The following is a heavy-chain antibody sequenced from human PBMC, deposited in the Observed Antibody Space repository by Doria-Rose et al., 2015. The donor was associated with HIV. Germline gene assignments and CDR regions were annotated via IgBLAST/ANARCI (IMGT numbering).Heavy chain of an antibody. CDR1: GVSLSSPGMG. Sequence: SGPVLVKPTETLTLTCTVSGVSLSSPGMGVSWIRQPPGKALEWLANIFSDDERSYISSLKSRLTISRGTAKGRVVLTMTDMDPVDTATYYCARIKSSRWYHKYYFDFWGQGTLVIVSA. J-gene: IGHJ4*02. D-gene: IGHD6-13*01. CDR3: ARIKSSRWYHKYYFDF. CDR2: IFSDDER. V-gene: IGHV2-26*01.